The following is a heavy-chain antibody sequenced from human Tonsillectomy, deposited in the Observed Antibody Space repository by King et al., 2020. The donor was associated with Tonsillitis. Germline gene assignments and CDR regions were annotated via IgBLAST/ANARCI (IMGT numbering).Heavy chain of an antibody. CDR1: GYTFTSYG. CDR2: ISGYSGNT. Sequence: VQLVESGAEVKKPGASATVSCKASGYTFTSYGISWVRQAPGQGLEWMGWISGYSGNTNYAQKFQGRVTMTTDTSTSTAYMELRSLRSDDTAVYYCARDDYYSTSAGWDYWGQGTLVTVSS. D-gene: IGHD6-6*01. CDR3: ARDDYYSTSAGWDY. J-gene: IGHJ4*02. V-gene: IGHV1-18*01.